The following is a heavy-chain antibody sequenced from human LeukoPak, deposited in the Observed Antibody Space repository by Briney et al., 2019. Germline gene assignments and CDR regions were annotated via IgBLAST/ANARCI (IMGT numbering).Heavy chain of an antibody. CDR1: GGSISSTSYY. Sequence: PSETLSLTCAVSGGSISSTSYYWGWIRQPPGKGLEWIGSIYYSGSTYYNPSLKSRLTISVDTSKNQFPLKLSSVTAADTAVYYCARLLTTVIYFDYWGQGTPVTVSS. CDR2: IYYSGST. V-gene: IGHV4-39*01. J-gene: IGHJ4*02. CDR3: ARLLTTVIYFDY. D-gene: IGHD4-17*01.